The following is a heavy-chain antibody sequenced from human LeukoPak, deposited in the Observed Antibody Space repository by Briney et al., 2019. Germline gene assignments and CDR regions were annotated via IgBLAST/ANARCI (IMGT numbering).Heavy chain of an antibody. J-gene: IGHJ5*02. Sequence: PGGSLRLSCAASGFIFSSYAMHWARQAPGKGLEWVAVISYDGSNKYYADSVKGRFTISRDNSKNTLYLQMNSLRAEDTAVYYCARDREQQLVANWFDPWGQGTLVTVSS. CDR1: GFIFSSYA. CDR3: ARDREQQLVANWFDP. D-gene: IGHD6-13*01. V-gene: IGHV3-30-3*01. CDR2: ISYDGSNK.